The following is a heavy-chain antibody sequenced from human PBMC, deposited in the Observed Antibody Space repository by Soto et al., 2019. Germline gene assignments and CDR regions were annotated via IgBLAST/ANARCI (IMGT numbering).Heavy chain of an antibody. V-gene: IGHV1-69*13. CDR1: GGTFSSYA. D-gene: IGHD1-26*01. CDR2: IIPIFGTA. J-gene: IGHJ4*02. Sequence: SVKVSCKASGGTFSSYAISWVRQAPGQGLEWMGGIIPIFGTANYAQKFQGRVTITADESTSTAYMELSSLRSEDTAVYYCARSSLVGATPGHFDYWGQGTLVTVSS. CDR3: ARSSLVGATPGHFDY.